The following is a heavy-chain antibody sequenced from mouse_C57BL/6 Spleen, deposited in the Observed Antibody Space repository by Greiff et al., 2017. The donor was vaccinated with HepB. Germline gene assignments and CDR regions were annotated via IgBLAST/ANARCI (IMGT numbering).Heavy chain of an antibody. CDR3: ARALLWYYAMDY. D-gene: IGHD2-10*01. J-gene: IGHJ4*01. CDR2: ISSGSSTI. CDR1: GFTFSDYG. V-gene: IGHV5-17*01. Sequence: EVMLVESGGGLVKPGGSLKLSCAASGFTFSDYGMHWVRQAPEKGLEWVAYISSGSSTIYYADTVKGRFTISRDNAKNTLFLQMTSLRSEDTAMYYCARALLWYYAMDYWGQGTSVTVSS.